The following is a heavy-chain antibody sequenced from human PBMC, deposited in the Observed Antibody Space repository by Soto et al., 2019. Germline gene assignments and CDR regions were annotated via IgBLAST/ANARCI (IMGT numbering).Heavy chain of an antibody. CDR3: ARGPNVSGAFDS. CDR2: INAGNGNT. J-gene: IGHJ4*02. Sequence: ASVKVSCKASGYTFTSYAMHWVRQAPGQRLEWMGWINAGNGNTKYSQKFPGRVTITRDTSASTAYMELSSLRSEDTAVYYRARGPNVSGAFDSWGQGTLVTVSS. D-gene: IGHD3-10*01. V-gene: IGHV1-3*01. CDR1: GYTFTSYA.